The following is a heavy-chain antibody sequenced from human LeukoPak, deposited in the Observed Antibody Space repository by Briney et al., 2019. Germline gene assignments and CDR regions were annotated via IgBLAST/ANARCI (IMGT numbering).Heavy chain of an antibody. J-gene: IGHJ6*02. CDR2: INPDGGGT. CDR1: GYTFTGYY. CDR3: VSLLRVPRSYGIDV. Sequence: ASVKVSCKTSGYTFTGYYMHWVRQAPGQGLEWMGWINPDGGGTDYAQKFQGRITMTRGTSISTAYMEMSRLRSDDSAVYYCVSLLRVPRSYGIDVWGQGTTVTVSS. D-gene: IGHD5/OR15-5a*01. V-gene: IGHV1-2*02.